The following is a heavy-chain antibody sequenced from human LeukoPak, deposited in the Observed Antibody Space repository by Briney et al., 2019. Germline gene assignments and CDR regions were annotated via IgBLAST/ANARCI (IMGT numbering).Heavy chain of an antibody. Sequence: ASVKVSCKASGYTSTGYYMHWVRQAPGQGLEWMGRINPNSGGTNYAQKFQGRVTMTRDTSISTAYMELSRLRSDDTAVYYCARMCSSTSCYGGFDPWGQGTLVTVSS. V-gene: IGHV1-2*06. J-gene: IGHJ5*02. CDR1: GYTSTGYY. D-gene: IGHD2-2*01. CDR2: INPNSGGT. CDR3: ARMCSSTSCYGGFDP.